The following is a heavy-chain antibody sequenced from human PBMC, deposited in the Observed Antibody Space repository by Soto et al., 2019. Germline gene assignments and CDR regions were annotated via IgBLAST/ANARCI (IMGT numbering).Heavy chain of an antibody. CDR1: GFTFSNAW. J-gene: IGHJ6*02. CDR2: IKMKSEGATT. Sequence: EVQLVESGGGLVTPGGSLRLSCAASGFTFSNAWMNWVRQAPGKGLEWVGLIKMKSEGATTHYAAPVNGRFTISRDDSTKTLYLQMSSLKTEDTAVYYCTTLGSHYYYHNFDVWGQGTTVTVSS. CDR3: TTLGSHYYYHNFDV. V-gene: IGHV3-15*07.